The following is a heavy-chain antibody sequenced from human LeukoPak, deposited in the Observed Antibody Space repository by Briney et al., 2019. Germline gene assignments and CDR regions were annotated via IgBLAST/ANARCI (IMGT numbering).Heavy chain of an antibody. CDR2: ISSSSRTI. CDR1: GFTFSTYS. CDR3: ARDEDGGSGWTLVDYYYYYMDV. V-gene: IGHV3-48*04. D-gene: IGHD6-19*01. Sequence: PGGSLRLSCAASGFTFSTYSMSWVRQAPGKGLEWVSYISSSSRTIYYADSVKGRFTISRDNAKNSLYLQMNSLRAEDTAVYYCARDEDGGSGWTLVDYYYYYMDVWGKGTTVTVSS. J-gene: IGHJ6*03.